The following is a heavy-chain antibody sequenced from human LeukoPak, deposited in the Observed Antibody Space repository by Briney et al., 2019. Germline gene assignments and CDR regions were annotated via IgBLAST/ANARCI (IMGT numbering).Heavy chain of an antibody. CDR2: INPNSGGT. CDR1: GYTFNDYY. D-gene: IGHD1/OR15-1a*01. CDR3: ARLGNNYYFDY. Sequence: ASLKVSCKASGYTFNDYYIHWVRQAPGQGLEWMGWINPNSGGTNYAQKFQGRVTMTRDTSISTAYMELSRLRSDDTAVYYCARLGNNYYFDYWGQGTLVTVSS. J-gene: IGHJ4*02. V-gene: IGHV1-2*02.